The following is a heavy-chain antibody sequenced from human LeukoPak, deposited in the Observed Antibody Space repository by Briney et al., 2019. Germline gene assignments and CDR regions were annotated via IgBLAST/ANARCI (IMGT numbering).Heavy chain of an antibody. V-gene: IGHV3-13*01. D-gene: IGHD3-10*01. J-gene: IGHJ4*02. CDR2: IGTAGDT. CDR3: VKDRYYYGSGNDRVDY. CDR1: GFTFSSYD. Sequence: PGGSLRLSCAASGFTFSSYDMHWVRQATGKGLEWVSAIGTAGDTYYPGSVKGRFTISRDMSTKTLYLQMNSLRAGDTAMYYCVKDRYYYGSGNDRVDYWGQGTLVTVSS.